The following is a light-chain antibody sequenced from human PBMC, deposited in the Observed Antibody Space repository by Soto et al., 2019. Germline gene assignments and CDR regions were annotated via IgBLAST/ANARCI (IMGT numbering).Light chain of an antibody. CDR1: SSDVGNYNS. CDR3: SSYAGPNNMS. Sequence: QSVLTQPPSASGSPGQSVTISCTGTSSDVGNYNSVSWYQQHPGKVPKLIIYDVNRRPSGVPDRFSGSKSGNTASLTVSGLQADDEADYYCSSYAGPNNMSFGGGTKLTVL. CDR2: DVN. V-gene: IGLV2-8*01. J-gene: IGLJ3*02.